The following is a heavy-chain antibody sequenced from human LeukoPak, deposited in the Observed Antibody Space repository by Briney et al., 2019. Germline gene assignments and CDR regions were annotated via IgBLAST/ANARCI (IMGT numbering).Heavy chain of an antibody. Sequence: GGSLRLSCAASGFTFSSYAMHWVRQAPGKGLEWVSSISSSSSYIYYADSVKGRFTISRDNAKNSLYLQMNSLRAEDTAVYYCARDHWYQWLVHDAFDIWGQGTMVTVSS. CDR3: ARDHWYQWLVHDAFDI. CDR1: GFTFSSYA. CDR2: ISSSSSYI. D-gene: IGHD6-19*01. V-gene: IGHV3-21*01. J-gene: IGHJ3*02.